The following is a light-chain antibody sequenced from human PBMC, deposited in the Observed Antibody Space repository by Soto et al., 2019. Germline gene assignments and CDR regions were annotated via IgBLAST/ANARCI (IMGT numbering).Light chain of an antibody. Sequence: QAVLTQPTSASGTPGQRVTSSWSGSSSNIGSNTVNWYQQLPGTAPKLLIYSNNQRPSGVPDRFSGSKSGTSASLAISGLQSEDEADYYCAARDDSLNGDVFGTGAKLNVL. V-gene: IGLV1-44*01. J-gene: IGLJ1*01. CDR3: AARDDSLNGDV. CDR2: SNN. CDR1: SSNIGSNT.